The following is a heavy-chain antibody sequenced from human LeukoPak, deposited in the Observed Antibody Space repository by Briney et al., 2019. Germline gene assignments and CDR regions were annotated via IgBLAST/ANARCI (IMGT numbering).Heavy chain of an antibody. V-gene: IGHV3-23*01. Sequence: GGSLRLSCAASGFTFSSCGFNWVRQAPGKGLEWVSAISGSGGSTYYADSVKGRFTISRDNSKNTLYLQMNSLRAEDTAVYYCAKDRLVRRWLQLVLDYWGQGTLVTVSS. CDR2: ISGSGGST. D-gene: IGHD5-24*01. CDR1: GFTFSSCG. CDR3: AKDRLVRRWLQLVLDY. J-gene: IGHJ4*02.